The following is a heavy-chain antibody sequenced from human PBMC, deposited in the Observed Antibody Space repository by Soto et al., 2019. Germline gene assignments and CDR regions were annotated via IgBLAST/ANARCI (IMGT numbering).Heavy chain of an antibody. D-gene: IGHD6-13*01. Sequence: PGGSLRLSCVASGFTFSSYWMHWVRQAPGKGLVWVSRINSDGSSTSYADSVKGRFTISRDNAKNTLYLQMNSLRAEDTAVYYCARSSRQLVYFDYWGQGTLVTVSS. CDR2: INSDGSST. J-gene: IGHJ4*02. V-gene: IGHV3-74*01. CDR1: GFTFSSYW. CDR3: ARSSRQLVYFDY.